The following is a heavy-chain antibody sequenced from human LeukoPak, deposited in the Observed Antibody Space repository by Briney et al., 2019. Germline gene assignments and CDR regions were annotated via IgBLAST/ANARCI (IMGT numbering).Heavy chain of an antibody. CDR1: GFTFSSYA. CDR2: ISGSGGST. Sequence: GGSLRLSCAASGFTFSSYAMSWVRQAPGKGLEWVSAISGSGGSTYYADSVKGRFTISRDNPKNTLYLQMNSLRAEDTAVYYCAKIAYGSGSYEDYYYYYGMDVWGQGTTVTVSS. D-gene: IGHD3-10*01. J-gene: IGHJ6*02. CDR3: AKIAYGSGSYEDYYYYYGMDV. V-gene: IGHV3-23*01.